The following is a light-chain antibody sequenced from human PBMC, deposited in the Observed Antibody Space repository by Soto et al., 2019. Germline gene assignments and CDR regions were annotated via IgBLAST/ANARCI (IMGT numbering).Light chain of an antibody. CDR2: EVS. CDR1: TNDINYDS. CDR3: SSQTPTGSWV. Sequence: QSALTQPASVSGPPGQSITISCTGTTNDINYDSVSWYQQHPGNAPKVVIYEVSDRPSGVSHRFSGSKSGSTATLSISGLQSEDEGVYFCSSQTPTGSWVFGGGTKLTVL. J-gene: IGLJ3*02. V-gene: IGLV2-14*01.